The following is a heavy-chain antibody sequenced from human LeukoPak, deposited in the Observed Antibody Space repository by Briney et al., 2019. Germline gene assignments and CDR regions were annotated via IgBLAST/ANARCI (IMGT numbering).Heavy chain of an antibody. J-gene: IGHJ4*02. CDR2: ISGSGGST. D-gene: IGHD2-21*02. Sequence: GGSLRLSCAASGFTFINYAVTWVRQAPGKGLEWVSAISGSGGSTYYADSVKGRFTISRDNSKNTLYLQMNSLRAEDTAVYYCARSLVVTEEPFDYWGQGTLVTVSS. V-gene: IGHV3-23*01. CDR1: GFTFINYA. CDR3: ARSLVVTEEPFDY.